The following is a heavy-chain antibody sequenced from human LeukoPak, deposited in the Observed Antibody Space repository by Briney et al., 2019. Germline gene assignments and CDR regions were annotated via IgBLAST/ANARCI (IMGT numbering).Heavy chain of an antibody. Sequence: SETLSLTCAVYGGSFSGYYWSWIRQPPGKGLEWIGEINHSGSTNYNPSLKSRVTISVDTSKNQFSLKLSSVTAADTAVYYCARGRPGYYGSGSYLFDPWGQGTRVTVSS. CDR2: INHSGST. J-gene: IGHJ5*02. CDR1: GGSFSGYY. V-gene: IGHV4-34*01. CDR3: ARGRPGYYGSGSYLFDP. D-gene: IGHD3-10*01.